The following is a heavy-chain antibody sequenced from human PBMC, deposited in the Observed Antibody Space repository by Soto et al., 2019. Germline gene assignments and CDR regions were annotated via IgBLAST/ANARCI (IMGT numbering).Heavy chain of an antibody. J-gene: IGHJ2*01. CDR2: IYYSGST. V-gene: IGHV4-31*03. Sequence: QVQLQESGPGLVKPSQTLSLTCTVSGGSISSGGYYWSWIRQHPGKGLEWIGYIYYSGSTYYNPSLKSRVTISVDTSKNQFSLKLSSVTAADTAVYYCARDILYVPSRRYWYFDLLGRGTLVTVSS. CDR1: GGSISSGGYY. CDR3: ARDILYVPSRRYWYFDL. D-gene: IGHD2-8*01.